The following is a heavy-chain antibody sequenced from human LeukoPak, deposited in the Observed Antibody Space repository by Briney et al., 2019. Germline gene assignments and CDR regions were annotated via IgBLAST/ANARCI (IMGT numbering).Heavy chain of an antibody. V-gene: IGHV1-2*06. J-gene: IGHJ4*02. D-gene: IGHD6-13*01. CDR3: VRGGESSSWSYFDY. Sequence: ASVKVSCKASGYTFTGYYMYWVRQAPGQGLEWMGRINPNTGATNYEQKFQGRVSVTRDTSISTAYMELTRLISDDTAVYFCVRGGESSSWSYFDYWGQGTLVTVSS. CDR2: INPNTGAT. CDR1: GYTFTGYY.